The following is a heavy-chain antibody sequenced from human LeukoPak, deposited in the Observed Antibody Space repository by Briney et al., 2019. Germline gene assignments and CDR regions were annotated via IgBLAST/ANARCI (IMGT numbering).Heavy chain of an antibody. CDR3: ARGAESSSWSLDY. CDR1: GGSISSGDYY. D-gene: IGHD6-13*01. V-gene: IGHV4-30-4*01. J-gene: IGHJ4*02. CDR2: IYYSGST. Sequence: SQTLSLTCTVSGGSISSGDYYWSWIRQPPGKGLEWIGYIYYSGSTYYNPSLKSRVTMSVDTSKNQFSLKLSSVTAADTAVYYCARGAESSSWSLDYWGQGTLVTVSS.